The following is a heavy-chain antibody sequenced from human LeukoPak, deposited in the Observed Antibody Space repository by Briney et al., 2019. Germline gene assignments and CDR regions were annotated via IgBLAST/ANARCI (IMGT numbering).Heavy chain of an antibody. CDR1: GGSISSSSYY. CDR3: ARQEGEVADY. D-gene: IGHD5-12*01. V-gene: IGHV4-39*01. CDR2: IYYSGST. Sequence: SETLSLTCTVSGGSISSSSYYWGWIRQPPGKGLEWIGSIYYSGSTYYNPSLKSRVTISVDTSKNQFSLKLTSVTAADTAVYYCARQEGEVADYWGQGTLGTVSS. J-gene: IGHJ4*02.